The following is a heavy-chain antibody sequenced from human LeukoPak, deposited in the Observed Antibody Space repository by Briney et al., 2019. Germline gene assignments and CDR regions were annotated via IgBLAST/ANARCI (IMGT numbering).Heavy chain of an antibody. V-gene: IGHV4-34*01. CDR1: GGSFSGYY. CDR3: ARHPSAMSGFDP. J-gene: IGHJ5*02. CDR2: INHSGST. D-gene: IGHD2-2*01. Sequence: SSETLSLTCAVYGGSFSGYYWRWIRQPPGKGLEWIGEINHSGSTNYNPSLKSRVTISVDTSKKQVSLKLSSVTATDTAMYYCARHPSAMSGFDPWGQGTLVTVSS.